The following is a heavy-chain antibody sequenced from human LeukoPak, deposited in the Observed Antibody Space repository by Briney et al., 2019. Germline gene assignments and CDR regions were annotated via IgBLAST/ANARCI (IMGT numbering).Heavy chain of an antibody. V-gene: IGHV3-21*01. J-gene: IGHJ4*02. CDR1: GFTFSSYW. D-gene: IGHD6-13*01. CDR2: ISSSSSYI. CDR3: ARIEQLVYRYFDY. Sequence: GGSLRLSCAASGFTFSSYWMHWVRQAPGKGLEWVSSISSSSSYIYYADSVKGRFTISRDNAKNSLYLQMNSLRAEDTAVYYCARIEQLVYRYFDYWGQGTLVTVSS.